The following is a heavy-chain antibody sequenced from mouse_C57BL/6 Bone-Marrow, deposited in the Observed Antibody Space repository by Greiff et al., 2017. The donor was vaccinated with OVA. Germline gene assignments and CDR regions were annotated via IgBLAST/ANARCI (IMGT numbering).Heavy chain of an antibody. V-gene: IGHV7-3*01. J-gene: IGHJ3*01. CDR3: ARYNDCAWFAY. Sequence: EVQLVESGGGLVQPGGSLSLSCAASGFTFTDYYMSWVRQPPGKALEWLGFIRNKANGYTTEYSASVKGRFTISRDNSQSILYLQMNALRAEDSATYYCARYNDCAWFAYWGQGTLVTVSA. CDR1: GFTFTDYY. CDR2: IRNKANGYTT.